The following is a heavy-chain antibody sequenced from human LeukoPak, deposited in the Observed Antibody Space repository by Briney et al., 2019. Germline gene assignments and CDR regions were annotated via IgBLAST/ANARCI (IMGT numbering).Heavy chain of an antibody. CDR1: GYTFTGYY. J-gene: IGHJ1*01. Sequence: ASVKVSCKASGYTFTGYYMHWVRQAPGQGLEWMGWINPNSGGTNYAQKFLGRLTMTRDTSIGTAYMELSRVTSDDTAVYYCTRGDNAEFLQHWGQGTLVTVSS. D-gene: IGHD2-21*02. CDR3: TRGDNAEFLQH. V-gene: IGHV1-2*02. CDR2: INPNSGGT.